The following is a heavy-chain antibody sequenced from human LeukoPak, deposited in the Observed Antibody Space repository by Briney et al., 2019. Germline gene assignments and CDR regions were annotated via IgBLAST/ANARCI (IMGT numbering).Heavy chain of an antibody. CDR3: ARMTTSAFDI. V-gene: IGHV4-34*01. CDR1: GGSFSGYY. CDR2: INHSGST. Sequence: SETLSLTCAVYGGSFSGYYWSWIRQPPGKGLEWIGEINHSGSTNHNPFLKSRVTISVDTSKNQFSLKLSSVTAADTAVYYCARMTTSAFDIWGQGTMVTVSS. J-gene: IGHJ3*02. D-gene: IGHD4-11*01.